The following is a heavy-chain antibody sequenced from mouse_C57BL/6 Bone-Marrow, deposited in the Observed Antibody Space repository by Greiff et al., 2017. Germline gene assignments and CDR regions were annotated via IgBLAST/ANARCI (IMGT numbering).Heavy chain of an antibody. CDR2: ISYDGSN. Sequence: EVKLMESGPGLVKPSQSLSLTCSVTGYSITSGYYWNWIRQFPGNKLEWMGYISYDGSNNYNPSLKNRISITRDTSKNQFFLKLNSVTTEDTATYYCARDRGGEYYFDYWGQGTTLTVSS. CDR1: GYSITSGYY. CDR3: ARDRGGEYYFDY. J-gene: IGHJ2*01. V-gene: IGHV3-6*01.